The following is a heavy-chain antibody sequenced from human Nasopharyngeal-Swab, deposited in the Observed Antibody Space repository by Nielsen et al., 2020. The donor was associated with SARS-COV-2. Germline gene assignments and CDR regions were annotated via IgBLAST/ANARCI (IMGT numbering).Heavy chain of an antibody. J-gene: IGHJ4*02. CDR1: GYSFTSSW. Sequence: GESLKISCKGSGYSFTSSWIGWVRQMPGKGLEWMGIIYPGDSDTRYSPSFQGQVTISADKSISTAYLQWSSLKASDTAMYYCARQARRVSMVRGVMYFDYWGQGTLVTVSS. V-gene: IGHV5-51*01. CDR2: IYPGDSDT. CDR3: ARQARRVSMVRGVMYFDY. D-gene: IGHD3-10*01.